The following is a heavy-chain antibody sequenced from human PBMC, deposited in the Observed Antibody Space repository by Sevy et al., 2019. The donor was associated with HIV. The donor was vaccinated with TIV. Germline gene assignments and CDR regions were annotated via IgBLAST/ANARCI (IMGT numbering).Heavy chain of an antibody. CDR3: AKVLQIVVVPAAIDYYYGMDV. V-gene: IGHV3-30*02. CDR1: GFTFSTYG. D-gene: IGHD2-2*01. J-gene: IGHJ6*02. CDR2: IRFDGTIK. Sequence: GGSLRLSCAASGFTFSTYGMHWVRQAPGKGLEWVAFIRFDGTIKYYTDSVKGRLTISRDNSKNTLYLQMNSLRAEDTAVYFCAKVLQIVVVPAAIDYYYGMDVWGQGTTVTVSS.